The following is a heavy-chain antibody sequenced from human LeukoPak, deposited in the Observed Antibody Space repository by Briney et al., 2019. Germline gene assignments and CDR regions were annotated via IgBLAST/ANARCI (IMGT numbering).Heavy chain of an antibody. CDR3: AKRRYCTSTSCHDFDY. Sequence: SGRSLRLSCAASGFTFRSYAMNWVRQAPGKGLEWVSAISADGDSTYYAGSVKGRFTISRDNSKNTLYLQMNSLRPGDTAVYYCAKRRYCTSTSCHDFDYWGQGTLVTVSS. J-gene: IGHJ4*02. CDR2: ISADGDST. V-gene: IGHV3-23*01. D-gene: IGHD2-2*01. CDR1: GFTFRSYA.